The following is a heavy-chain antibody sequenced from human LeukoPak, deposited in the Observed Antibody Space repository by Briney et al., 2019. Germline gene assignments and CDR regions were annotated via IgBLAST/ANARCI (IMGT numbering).Heavy chain of an antibody. Sequence: ASVKVSCKASGYTFTSYDINWVRQATGQGLEWMGWMNPNSGNTGYAQKFQGRVTMTRNTSISTAYMELSSLRSDDTAVYYCAREAYGDYYFDYWGQGTLVTVSS. CDR1: GYTFTSYD. CDR3: AREAYGDYYFDY. CDR2: MNPNSGNT. J-gene: IGHJ4*02. V-gene: IGHV1-8*01. D-gene: IGHD4-17*01.